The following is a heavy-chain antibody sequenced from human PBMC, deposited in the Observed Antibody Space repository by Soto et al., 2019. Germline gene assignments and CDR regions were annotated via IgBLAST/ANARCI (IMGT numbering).Heavy chain of an antibody. CDR3: ATDQARRCYFDL. V-gene: IGHV1-24*01. D-gene: IGHD2-8*01. CDR2: FDPEDGET. Sequence: GASVKVSCKVSGYTLTELSMHWVRQAPGKGLEWMGGFDPEDGETIYAQKFQGRVTMTEDTSTDTAYMELSSLRSEDTAVYYCATDQARRCYFDLWGRGTLVTVSS. CDR1: GYTLTELS. J-gene: IGHJ2*01.